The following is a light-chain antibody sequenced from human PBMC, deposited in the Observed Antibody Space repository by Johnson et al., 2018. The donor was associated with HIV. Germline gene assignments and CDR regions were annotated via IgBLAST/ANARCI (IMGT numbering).Light chain of an antibody. CDR2: ENT. Sequence: QSVLTQPPSVSAAPGQKVTISCSGSSSNIGNNYVSWYQHLPGTAPKLLIYENTKRPSGVPDRFSGSKSGSSATLGITGLQTGDEADYYCATWDRSLSAGGVLGTGTKVTGL. J-gene: IGLJ1*01. CDR3: ATWDRSLSAGGV. V-gene: IGLV1-51*02. CDR1: SSNIGNNY.